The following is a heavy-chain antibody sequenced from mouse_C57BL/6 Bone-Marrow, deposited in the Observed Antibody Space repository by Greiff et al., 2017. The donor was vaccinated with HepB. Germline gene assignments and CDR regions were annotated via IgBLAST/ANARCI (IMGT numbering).Heavy chain of an antibody. V-gene: IGHV1-26*01. CDR2: INPNNGGT. Sequence: EVQLQQSGPELVKPGASVKISCKASGYTFTDYYMNWVKQSHGKSLEWIGDINPNNGGTSYNQKFKGKATLTVDKSSSTAYMELRSLTSEDSAVYYCARPKVIWFAYWGQGTLVTVSA. D-gene: IGHD2-13*01. J-gene: IGHJ3*01. CDR3: ARPKVIWFAY. CDR1: GYTFTDYY.